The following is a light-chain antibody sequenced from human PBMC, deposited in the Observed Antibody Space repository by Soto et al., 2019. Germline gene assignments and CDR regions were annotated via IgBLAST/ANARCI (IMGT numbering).Light chain of an antibody. CDR1: QNVSSY. CDR2: AAS. CDR3: QQSYSTSIT. J-gene: IGKJ5*01. V-gene: IGKV3-11*01. Sequence: EIVLTQSPATLSLSPGERATLSCRASQNVSSYLAWYQQKPGQAPRLLIYAASNRPPGIPASFSGSGSGTDFTLTISSLQPEDFATYYCQQSYSTSITFGQGTRLEIK.